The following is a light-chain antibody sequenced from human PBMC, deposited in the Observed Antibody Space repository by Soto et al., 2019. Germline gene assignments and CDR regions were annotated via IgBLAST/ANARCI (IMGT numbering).Light chain of an antibody. J-gene: IGKJ3*01. CDR3: QQYGSSSFS. CDR2: DAS. CDR1: QSVSSY. Sequence: EIVLTQSPATLSLSPGERATLSCRASQSVSSYLAWYQQKPGQAPRLLIYDASNRATGIPARFSGSGSGTDFTLTISSLEPEDFAVYYCQQYGSSSFSFGPGTKVDIK. V-gene: IGKV3-11*01.